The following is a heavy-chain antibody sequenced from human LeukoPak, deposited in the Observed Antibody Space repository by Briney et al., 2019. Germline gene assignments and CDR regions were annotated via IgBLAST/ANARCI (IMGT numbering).Heavy chain of an antibody. CDR2: IQNDGNEK. D-gene: IGHD4-17*01. CDR1: GFTLSCHG. V-gene: IGHV3-30*02. J-gene: IGHJ4*02. Sequence: PGGSLRLSCAASGFTLSCHGMHWVRQAPGKGLEWVAFIQNDGNEKYYAGSVKGRYTISRDNSKNTLYLQMNSLRTEDTADYYCANRGTVTSNSEYWGQGTLVTVSS. CDR3: ANRGTVTSNSEY.